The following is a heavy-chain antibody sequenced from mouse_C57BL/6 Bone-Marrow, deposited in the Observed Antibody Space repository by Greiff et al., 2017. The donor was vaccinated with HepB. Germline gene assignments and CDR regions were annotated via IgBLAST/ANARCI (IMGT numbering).Heavy chain of an antibody. Sequence: EVQLQQSGGGLVKPGGSLKLSCAASGFTFSDYGMHWVRQAPEKGLEWVAYISSGSSTIYYADTVKGRFTISRDNAKNTLFLKMTSLRSGDTAMYSCAINGGGDYYAMDYWGQGTSVTVSS. CDR3: AINGGGDYYAMDY. CDR2: ISSGSSTI. V-gene: IGHV5-17*01. CDR1: GFTFSDYG. J-gene: IGHJ4*01.